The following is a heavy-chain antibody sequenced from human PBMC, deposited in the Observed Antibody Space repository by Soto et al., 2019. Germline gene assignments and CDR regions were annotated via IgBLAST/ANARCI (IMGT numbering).Heavy chain of an antibody. Sequence: GASVKVSCTDCGYTITSYAMHWVRQAPGQRLEWMGWINAGNGNTKYSQKFQGRVTITRDTSASTAYMELSSLRSEDTAVYYCARSHLREAAAGVDYWGQGTLVTVSS. J-gene: IGHJ4*02. CDR2: INAGNGNT. CDR3: ARSHLREAAAGVDY. CDR1: GYTITSYA. V-gene: IGHV1-3*01. D-gene: IGHD6-13*01.